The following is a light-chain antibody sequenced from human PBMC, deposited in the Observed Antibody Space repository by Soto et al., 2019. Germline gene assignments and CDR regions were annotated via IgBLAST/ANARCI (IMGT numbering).Light chain of an antibody. Sequence: AIRMTQSPSSFSASTGDRVTITCRASQGISSYLAWYQQKPGKAPKLLIYAASTLQSGVPSRFSGSGSGTDCTLTFSCLQSEDFATYYCQQYYSYPLAFGQGTRLEIK. J-gene: IGKJ5*01. CDR3: QQYYSYPLA. CDR2: AAS. V-gene: IGKV1-8*01. CDR1: QGISSY.